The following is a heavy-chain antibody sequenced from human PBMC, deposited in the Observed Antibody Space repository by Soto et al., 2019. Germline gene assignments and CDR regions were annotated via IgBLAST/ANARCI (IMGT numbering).Heavy chain of an antibody. J-gene: IGHJ4*02. CDR3: ANSRTGKYDY. CDR1: GFSFSTSGVN. CDR2: IFWDDDK. V-gene: IGHV2-5*02. D-gene: IGHD3-9*01. Sequence: QITLKESGPTLVKPTQTLTLTCSLSGFSFSTSGVNVGWIRQPPGKALEWLTLIFWDDDKWYSPSLKSRLTITKDTPKNQVVLTMTNMDPVDTGTYYCANSRTGKYDYWGQGTLVTVSS.